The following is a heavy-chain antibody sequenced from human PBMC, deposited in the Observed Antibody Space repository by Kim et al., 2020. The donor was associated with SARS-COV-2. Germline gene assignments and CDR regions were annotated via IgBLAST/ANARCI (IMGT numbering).Heavy chain of an antibody. CDR1: GFTFSDYY. CDR2: ISSSGSTI. D-gene: IGHD4-17*01. V-gene: IGHV3-11*04. J-gene: IGHJ4*02. Sequence: GGSLRLSCAASGFTFSDYYMSWIRQAPGKGLEWVSYISSSGSTIYYADSVKGRFTISRDNAKNSLYLQMNSLRAEDTTVYYCARDSNDYLRYHYFDYWGQGTLVTISS. CDR3: ARDSNDYLRYHYFDY.